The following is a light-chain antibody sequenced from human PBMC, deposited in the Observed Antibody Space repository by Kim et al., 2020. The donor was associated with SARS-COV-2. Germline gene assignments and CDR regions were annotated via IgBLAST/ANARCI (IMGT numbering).Light chain of an antibody. CDR2: GAS. CDR3: QQYNNWPLT. J-gene: IGKJ4*01. CDR1: QSISSN. V-gene: IGKV3-15*01. Sequence: GSPGEGATLSCRASQSISSNLAWYQHKPGQAPRLLIHGASTRATDIPARFSGSGSGTEFTLTMSSLQSEDFAIYYCQQYNNWPLTFGGGTKVDIK.